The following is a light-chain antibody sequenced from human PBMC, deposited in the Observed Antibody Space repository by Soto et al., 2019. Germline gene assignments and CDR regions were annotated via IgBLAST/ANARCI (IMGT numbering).Light chain of an antibody. Sequence: NFMLTQPHSLSESPGKTVTISCTRSSGTIASKFVQWYQHRPGSAPTNVIYQDYHTPSGVPHRFSGSIDRSSNSASLTISDLETEDEADYYCQSLDSDNLVVFGGGTQLTVL. CDR3: QSLDSDNLVV. J-gene: IGLJ2*01. CDR1: SGTIASKF. CDR2: QDY. V-gene: IGLV6-57*04.